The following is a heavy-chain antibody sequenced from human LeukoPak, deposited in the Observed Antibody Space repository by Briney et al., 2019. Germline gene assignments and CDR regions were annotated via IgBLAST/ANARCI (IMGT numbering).Heavy chain of an antibody. CDR2: INPNSGGT. CDR3: ARDAQKTPYYFGSGNYYESRWFDP. V-gene: IGHV1-2*02. Sequence: ASVKVSCKASGYTFTDYYIHWVRQAPGQGLEWMGWINPNSGGTYYAQKFQGRVTMTRDTSINTAYMELSRMRSDDTAVYYCARDAQKTPYYFGSGNYYESRWFDPWGQGALVTVSS. CDR1: GYTFTDYY. J-gene: IGHJ5*02. D-gene: IGHD3-10*01.